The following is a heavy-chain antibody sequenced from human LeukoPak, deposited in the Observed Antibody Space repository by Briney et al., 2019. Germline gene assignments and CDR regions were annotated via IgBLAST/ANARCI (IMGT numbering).Heavy chain of an antibody. CDR2: VKKEDGSEK. D-gene: IGHD5-18*01. Sequence: GGSLRLSCAASGFTFSDYWMSWVRQAPGKGLEWVANVKKEDGSEKNYVDSVKGRFTISRDNAKNSLFLQMNSLRVEDTAVYYCATEGGYKFGYFSWGQGTLVTVSS. CDR1: GFTFSDYW. J-gene: IGHJ5*02. V-gene: IGHV3-7*01. CDR3: ATEGGYKFGYFS.